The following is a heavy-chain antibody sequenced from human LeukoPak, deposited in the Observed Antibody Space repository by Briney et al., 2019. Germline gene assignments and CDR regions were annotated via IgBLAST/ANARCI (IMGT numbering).Heavy chain of an antibody. V-gene: IGHV3-30-3*01. CDR1: GFAFSSYA. D-gene: IGHD6-19*01. CDR2: ISYDGSNK. Sequence: GGSLRLSCAASGFAFSSYAMHWVRQAPGKGLEWVAVISYDGSNKYYADSVKGRFTISRDNSKNTLYLQMNSLRAEDTAVYYCVGQWLVRGPLTHWGQGTLVTVSS. CDR3: VGQWLVRGPLTH. J-gene: IGHJ4*02.